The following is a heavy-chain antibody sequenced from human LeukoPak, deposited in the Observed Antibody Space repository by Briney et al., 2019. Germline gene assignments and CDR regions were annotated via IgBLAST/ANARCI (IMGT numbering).Heavy chain of an antibody. V-gene: IGHV3-48*03. CDR1: GFTFSSYE. D-gene: IGHD2-15*01. CDR3: ARVHGVATADY. Sequence: QPGGSLRLSCAASGFTFSSYEMNWVRQAPGKGLEWVSYISSSGSTIYYADSVKGRFTISRDNAKNSLYLQMNSLRAEDTAVYYCARVHGVATADYWGQGTLVTVSS. J-gene: IGHJ4*02. CDR2: ISSSGSTI.